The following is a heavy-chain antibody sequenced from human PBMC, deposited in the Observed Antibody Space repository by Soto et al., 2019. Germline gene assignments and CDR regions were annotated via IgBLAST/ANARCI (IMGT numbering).Heavy chain of an antibody. CDR1: GYIFTGYY. CDR2: INPNSGGT. J-gene: IGHJ1*01. CDR3: ARGEYYDILTGYYNVYFQH. Sequence: ASVKVSCKASGYIFTGYYMHWVRQAPGQGLEWMGWINPNSGGTNYAQKFQGWVTMTRDTSISTAYMELSRLRSDDTAVYYCARGEYYDILTGYYNVYFQHWGQGTLVTVSS. V-gene: IGHV1-2*04. D-gene: IGHD3-9*01.